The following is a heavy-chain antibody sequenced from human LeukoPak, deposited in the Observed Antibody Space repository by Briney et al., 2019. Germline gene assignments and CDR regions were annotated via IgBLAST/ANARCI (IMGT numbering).Heavy chain of an antibody. CDR2: IYYSVTT. CDR1: GGSISSSSYY. CDR3: VRRRGITPNWFDP. V-gene: IGHV4-39*01. D-gene: IGHD3-10*01. J-gene: IGHJ5*02. Sequence: PSETLSPTCTVSGGSISSSSYYWGWIRQPPGKGLEWIWNIYYSVTTFYNPSLKSRVTISIDTSKNQFSLKLISVTAADTAVYYCVRRRGITPNWFDPWGQGTLVTVSS.